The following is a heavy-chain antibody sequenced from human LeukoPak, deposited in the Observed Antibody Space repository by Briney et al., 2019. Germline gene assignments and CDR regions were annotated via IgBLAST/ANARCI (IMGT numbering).Heavy chain of an antibody. CDR2: INQDGSKK. V-gene: IGHV3-7*01. J-gene: IGHJ4*02. D-gene: IGHD2-21*02. CDR1: RFTFSNYW. CDR3: AKWGPYCVGDYCPALDS. Sequence: GGSLRLSCVASRFTFSNYWMSWVRQAPGKGLEWVANINQDGSKKRYADSMKGRFAISRDNAKESLYLQLNSLRAEDTAVYYCAKWGPYCVGDYCPALDSWGPGTLVTVSS.